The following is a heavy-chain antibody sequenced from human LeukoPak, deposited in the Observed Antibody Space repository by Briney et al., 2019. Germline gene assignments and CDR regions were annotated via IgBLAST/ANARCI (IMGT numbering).Heavy chain of an antibody. D-gene: IGHD1-20*01. CDR2: ISYSGST. CDR3: GRVFYISNWNLFDP. V-gene: IGHV4-59*01. CDR1: GGSISSYY. J-gene: IGHJ5*02. Sequence: SETLFLTCTVSGGSISSYYWSWIRQPPGKGLEWIGYISYSGSTNYNPSLNSRVTISVDTSKNQFSLKLTSVTAADTAVYYCGRVFYISNWNLFDPWGQGTLVTVSS.